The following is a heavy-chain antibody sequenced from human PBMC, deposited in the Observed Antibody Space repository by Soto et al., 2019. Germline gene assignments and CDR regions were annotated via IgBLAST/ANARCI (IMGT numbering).Heavy chain of an antibody. CDR1: GYSVSSPYY. V-gene: IGHV4-4*02. Sequence: QVQLQESGPGLVKPSGTLSLTCAVSGYSVSSPYYWCWVRQPPGKGLEWIGDVFHTGTTSYNPSLRRRVTISMDKSNNQFSLDLTSVTAADTAVYYCARSAGWYAVHSWGPGTLVIVSS. CDR3: ARSAGWYAVHS. CDR2: VFHTGTT. J-gene: IGHJ4*02. D-gene: IGHD6-19*01.